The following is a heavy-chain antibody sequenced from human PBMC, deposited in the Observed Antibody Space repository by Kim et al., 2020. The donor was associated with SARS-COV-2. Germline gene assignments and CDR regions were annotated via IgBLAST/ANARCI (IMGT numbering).Heavy chain of an antibody. J-gene: IGHJ4*02. V-gene: IGHV3-23*01. Sequence: TLKGRYTISRDNSKTPLYVQMNSLRAEDTAIYYCAGYYYGSGSYYRSIDYWGQGTLVTVSS. CDR3: AGYYYGSGSYYRSIDY. D-gene: IGHD3-10*01.